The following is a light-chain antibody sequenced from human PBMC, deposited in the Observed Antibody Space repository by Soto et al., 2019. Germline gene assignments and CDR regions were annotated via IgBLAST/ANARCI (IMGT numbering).Light chain of an antibody. CDR2: DAS. CDR1: QDISNY. CDR3: QQYDNLLT. J-gene: IGKJ4*01. Sequence: DIQMTQSPSSLSASVGDRVTITCQASQDISNYLNWYQQKPGKAPKLLIYDASNLETGVPSRFSGSGSGTDFTFTIRSLQPDDIATYYCQQYDNLLTFGGGTKVEIK. V-gene: IGKV1-33*01.